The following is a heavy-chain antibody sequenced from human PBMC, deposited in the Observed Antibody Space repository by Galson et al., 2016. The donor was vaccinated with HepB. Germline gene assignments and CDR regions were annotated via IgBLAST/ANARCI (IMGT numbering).Heavy chain of an antibody. CDR3: ARDVRYGADIAH. D-gene: IGHD4-17*01. CDR2: INPNGGST. Sequence: CKASGYAFTSDFMHWVRQAPGQGLEWMGVINPNGGSTSNAQKFQGRAMMTADTSTGTVYLELSSLRSEDTAVYYCARDVRYGADIAHWGQGTLVTVSS. J-gene: IGHJ1*01. CDR1: GYAFTSDF. V-gene: IGHV1-46*01.